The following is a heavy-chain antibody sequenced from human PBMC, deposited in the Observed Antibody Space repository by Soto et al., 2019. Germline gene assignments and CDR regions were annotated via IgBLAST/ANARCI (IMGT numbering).Heavy chain of an antibody. CDR1: GFTVSSYS. J-gene: IGHJ6*04. V-gene: IGHV3-23*01. CDR2: ISGSGGST. Sequence: GGSLRLSCAASGFTVSSYSMNWVRQAPGKGLEWVSAISGSGGSTYYADSVKGRFTISRDNSKNTLYLQMNSLRAEDTAVYYCAKTIKAGIVVVPAIPMDVWGKGTTVTVSS. CDR3: AKTIKAGIVVVPAIPMDV. D-gene: IGHD2-2*01.